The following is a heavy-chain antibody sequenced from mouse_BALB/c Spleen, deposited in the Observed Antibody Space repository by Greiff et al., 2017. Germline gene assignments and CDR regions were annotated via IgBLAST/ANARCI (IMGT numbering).Heavy chain of an antibody. D-gene: IGHD2-4*01. CDR1: GYTFTDYN. CDR2: IYPYNGGT. CDR3: ARGGLRWMDY. Sequence: EVKLVESGPELVKPGASVKISCKASGYTFTDYNMHWVKQSHGKSLEWIGYIYPYNGGTGYNQKFKSKATLTVDNSSSTAYMELRSLTSEDSAVYYCARGGLRWMDYWGQGTSVTVSS. J-gene: IGHJ4*01. V-gene: IGHV1S29*02.